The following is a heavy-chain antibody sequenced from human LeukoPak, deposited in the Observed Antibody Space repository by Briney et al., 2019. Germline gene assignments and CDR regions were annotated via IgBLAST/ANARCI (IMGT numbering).Heavy chain of an antibody. V-gene: IGHV4-38-2*02. J-gene: IGHJ6*03. CDR2: IYHSGST. CDR3: ARVTESYGSGRRHNYYYYYMDV. D-gene: IGHD3-10*01. Sequence: SETLSLTCTVSGYSISSGYYWGWIRQPPGKGLEWIGSIYHSGSTYYNPSLKSRVTISVDTSKNQFSLKLSSVTAADTAVYYCARVTESYGSGRRHNYYYYYMDVWGKGTTVTISS. CDR1: GYSISSGYY.